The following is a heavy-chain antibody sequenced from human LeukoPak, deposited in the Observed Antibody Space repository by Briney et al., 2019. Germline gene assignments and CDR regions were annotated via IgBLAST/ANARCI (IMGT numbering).Heavy chain of an antibody. CDR3: AKSPDDFWSGYYRYFDY. V-gene: IGHV3-23*01. J-gene: IGHJ4*02. Sequence: PGGSLRLSCAASGFTFSTYAVTWVRQAPGKGLEWVSTISGSGDSTYYADSVKGRFTISRDNSKDTLYLQMNSLRAEDTAVYYCAKSPDDFWSGYYRYFDYWGQGTLVTVSS. CDR2: ISGSGDST. CDR1: GFTFSTYA. D-gene: IGHD3-3*01.